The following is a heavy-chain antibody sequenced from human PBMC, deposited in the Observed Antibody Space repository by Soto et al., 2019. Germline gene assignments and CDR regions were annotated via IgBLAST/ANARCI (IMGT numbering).Heavy chain of an antibody. J-gene: IGHJ5*02. D-gene: IGHD4-4*01. V-gene: IGHV5-51*01. CDR3: ARSHSNYIDWFDP. Sequence: GESLKISCKASGYNFTTYWIGWVRQMPGKGLELMGVIYPADSDTRYSPSFQGQVTISADKSISTAYLQWSSLKASDTAMYYCARSHSNYIDWFDPWGQGTLVTVSS. CDR2: IYPADSDT. CDR1: GYNFTTYW.